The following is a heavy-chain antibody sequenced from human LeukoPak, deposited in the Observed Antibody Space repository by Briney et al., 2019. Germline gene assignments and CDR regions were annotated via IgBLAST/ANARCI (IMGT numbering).Heavy chain of an antibody. CDR3: ARGHNYEFRSGYHLDNWNANYSYYYMDV. Sequence: GGSLRLSCAAPGFTFRSYSMKWVRQAPGKGLEWVSSISSSSSYIYYADSVKGRFTISRDNAKNSRYLQMNSLRAEDTAVYYCARGHNYEFRSGYHLDNWNANYSYYYMDVWAKGTTVTVSS. V-gene: IGHV3-21*01. D-gene: IGHD3-3*01. J-gene: IGHJ6*03. CDR2: ISSSSSYI. CDR1: GFTFRSYS.